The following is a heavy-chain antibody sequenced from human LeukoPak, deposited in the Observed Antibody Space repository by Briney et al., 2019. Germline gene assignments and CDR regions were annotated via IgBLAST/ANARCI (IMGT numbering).Heavy chain of an antibody. J-gene: IGHJ4*02. CDR3: ARHLGSFYGPDY. V-gene: IGHV1-2*02. D-gene: IGHD4-17*01. CDR2: FNPNSGDT. CDR1: GYTFSDYN. Sequence: GASVKVSCKASGYTFSDYNMHWVRQAPGQGLEWMGWFNPNSGDTYSAQKFQGRVTLTRDTSISTAYMGLTGLISDDTAVYYCARHLGSFYGPDYWGQGTLVTVSS.